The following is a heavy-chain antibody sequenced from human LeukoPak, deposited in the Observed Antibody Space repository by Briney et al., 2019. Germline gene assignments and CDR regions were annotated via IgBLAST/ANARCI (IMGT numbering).Heavy chain of an antibody. V-gene: IGHV3-21*01. J-gene: IGHJ6*03. D-gene: IGHD3-3*01. CDR3: AKVPISAQYYYYYMDV. Sequence: GGSLRLSCAASGFTFSSYSMNWVRQAPGKGLEWVSSISSSSSYIYYADSVKGRFTISRDNSKNTLYLQMNSLRAEDTAVYYCAKVPISAQYYYYYMDVWGKGTTVTISS. CDR2: ISSSSSYI. CDR1: GFTFSSYS.